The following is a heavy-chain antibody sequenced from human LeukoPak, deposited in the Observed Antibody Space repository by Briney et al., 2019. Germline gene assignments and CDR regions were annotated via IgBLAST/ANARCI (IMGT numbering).Heavy chain of an antibody. D-gene: IGHD3-10*01. CDR2: IQSDGSST. CDR1: GFTFSNHW. CDR3: ARDRGFGELYDWFDP. V-gene: IGHV3-74*01. J-gene: IGHJ5*02. Sequence: PGGSLRLSCAASGFTFSNHWMHWVRQAPGKGLVWVSRIQSDGSSTTYADSVKGRFTISRDNAKNTLYLQMNSLRAEDTAVYYCARDRGFGELYDWFDPWGQGTLVTVSS.